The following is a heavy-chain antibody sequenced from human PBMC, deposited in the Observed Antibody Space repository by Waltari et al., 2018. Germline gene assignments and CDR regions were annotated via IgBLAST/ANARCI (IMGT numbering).Heavy chain of an antibody. Sequence: QVQLVESGGGVVQPGRSLRLSCAASGFTFSSYAMHWVRQAPGKGLEWVAVISYDGSNKYYADSGKGRFTISRDNSKNTLYLQMNSLRAEDTAVYYCARDGPLKPNPGDYYMDVWGKGTTVTISS. CDR1: GFTFSSYA. CDR2: ISYDGSNK. D-gene: IGHD1-26*01. V-gene: IGHV3-30-3*01. J-gene: IGHJ6*03. CDR3: ARDGPLKPNPGDYYMDV.